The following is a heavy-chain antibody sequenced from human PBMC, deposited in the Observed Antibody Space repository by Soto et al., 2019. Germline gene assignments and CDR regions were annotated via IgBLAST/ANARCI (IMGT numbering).Heavy chain of an antibody. D-gene: IGHD2-15*01. CDR1: GFTFSSYA. Sequence: QPGGSLRLSCAASGFTFSSYAMSWVRQAPGKGLEWVSAISGSGGSTYYADSVKGRFTISRDNSKNTLYLQMNSLRAEDTAVYYCAKVGAYCSGGSCYFLSYYYYYMDVWGKGTTVTVSS. V-gene: IGHV3-23*01. CDR2: ISGSGGST. CDR3: AKVGAYCSGGSCYFLSYYYYYMDV. J-gene: IGHJ6*03.